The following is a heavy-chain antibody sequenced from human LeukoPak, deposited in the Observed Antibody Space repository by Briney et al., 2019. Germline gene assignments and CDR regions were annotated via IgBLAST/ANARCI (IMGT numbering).Heavy chain of an antibody. J-gene: IGHJ5*02. CDR3: ATRNPFSSGWYYNWFDP. CDR2: MNPNSGNT. Sequence: ASVKVSCKASGYTFTSYDINWVRQATGQGLEWMGWMNPNSGNTGYAQKFQGRVTITRNTSISTAYMELSSLRSEDTAVYYCATRNPFSSGWYYNWFDPWGQGTLVTVSS. D-gene: IGHD6-19*01. CDR1: GYTFTSYD. V-gene: IGHV1-8*03.